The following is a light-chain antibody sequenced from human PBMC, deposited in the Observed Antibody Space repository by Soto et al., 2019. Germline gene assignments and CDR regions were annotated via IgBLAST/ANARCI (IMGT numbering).Light chain of an antibody. J-gene: IGLJ2*01. CDR1: SSDIGTYKY. Sequence: QSVLTQPASVSGSPGQSITISCTGTSSDIGTYKYVCWYQQHPGKAPKLIIYDVGDRPSGVSYRFSGSKSGNTASLTISGLQAEDEADYYCSSYTSNAFVVFGGGTQLT. V-gene: IGLV2-14*01. CDR2: DVG. CDR3: SSYTSNAFVV.